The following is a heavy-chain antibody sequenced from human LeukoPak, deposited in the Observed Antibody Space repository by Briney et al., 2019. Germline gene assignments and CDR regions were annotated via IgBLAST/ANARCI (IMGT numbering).Heavy chain of an antibody. CDR2: ISGSGDST. J-gene: IGHJ4*02. Sequence: PGGSLRLSCAASGFTFSGYAMSWVRQAPGKGLEWVSAISGSGDSTFYTDSVKGRFTISRDNSKNTLYLQMKSLRAEDTAVYYCAKDSVVVAGLVNYFDSWGQGTLVTVSS. CDR1: GFTFSGYA. CDR3: AKDSVVVAGLVNYFDS. V-gene: IGHV3-23*01. D-gene: IGHD6-19*01.